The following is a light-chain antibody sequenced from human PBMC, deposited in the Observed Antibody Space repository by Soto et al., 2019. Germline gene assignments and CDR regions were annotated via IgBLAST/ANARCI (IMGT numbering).Light chain of an antibody. CDR3: QQYMSSVT. CDR1: QSVDTTF. CDR2: GAS. J-gene: IGKJ1*01. V-gene: IGKV3-20*01. Sequence: IVLTQSLGSLSLSPGQRATLSCRASQSVDTTFFAWYQKKPGQAPRLLIYGASKRATGTPDRFSGSGSGTDFTLIISRLEPDDFAVYYCQQYMSSVTFGQGTKVEIK.